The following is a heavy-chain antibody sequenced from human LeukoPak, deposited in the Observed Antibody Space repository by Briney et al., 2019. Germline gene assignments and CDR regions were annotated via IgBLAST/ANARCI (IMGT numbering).Heavy chain of an antibody. J-gene: IGHJ6*03. V-gene: IGHV4-34*01. Sequence: SETLSLTCAVYGESFSGYYWTWVRQPPGKGLEWIRDINHSGRTTYNPSLKSRVIISVDTSKNLFSLNLTSVTAADTAVYYCTRPWQRRYYMDVWGKGTTVAVSS. CDR1: GESFSGYY. CDR2: INHSGRT. CDR3: TRPWQRRYYMDV.